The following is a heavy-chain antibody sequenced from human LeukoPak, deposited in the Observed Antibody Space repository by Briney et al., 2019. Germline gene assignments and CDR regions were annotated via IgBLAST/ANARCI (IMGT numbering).Heavy chain of an antibody. CDR2: ITSGGDYI. Sequence: GGSLRLSCAASGFTVSSNYMSWVRQAPGKGLEWVSSITSGGDYIYYADSVKGRFTTSRDNAKNSLSLQLNSLRVEDTAVYYCARGHYDVLAASYKWTPDYWGQGTLVTVSS. D-gene: IGHD3-9*01. CDR3: ARGHYDVLAASYKWTPDY. J-gene: IGHJ4*02. V-gene: IGHV3-21*01. CDR1: GFTVSSNY.